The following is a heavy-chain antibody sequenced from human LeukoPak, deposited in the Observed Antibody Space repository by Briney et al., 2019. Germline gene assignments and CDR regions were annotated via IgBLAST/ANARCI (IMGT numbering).Heavy chain of an antibody. CDR1: GGSLSSYY. CDR2: IYYSGST. V-gene: IGHV4-59*01. J-gene: IGHJ4*02. Sequence: PSETLSLTCTVSGGSLSSYYWSWIRPPPGKGLEWIGYIYYSGSTNYNPSLKSRVTIPVETPKNQHSLKLGSVTAADTAVYYCARAPVVAATFDYWGQGTLVTVSS. D-gene: IGHD2-15*01. CDR3: ARAPVVAATFDY.